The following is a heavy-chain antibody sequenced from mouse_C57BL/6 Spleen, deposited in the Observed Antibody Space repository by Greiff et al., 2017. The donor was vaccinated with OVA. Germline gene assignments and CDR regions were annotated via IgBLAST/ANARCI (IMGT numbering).Heavy chain of an antibody. CDR3: ANAYYSNRDYAMDY. CDR2: IDPNSGGT. J-gene: IGHJ4*01. Sequence: QVQLQQSGAELVKPGASVKLSCKASGYTFTSYWMHWVKQRPGRGLEWIGRIDPNSGGTKYNEKFKSKATLTVDKPSSTAYMQLSSLTSEDSAVFYCANAYYSNRDYAMDYWGQGTSVTVSS. CDR1: GYTFTSYW. V-gene: IGHV1-72*01. D-gene: IGHD2-5*01.